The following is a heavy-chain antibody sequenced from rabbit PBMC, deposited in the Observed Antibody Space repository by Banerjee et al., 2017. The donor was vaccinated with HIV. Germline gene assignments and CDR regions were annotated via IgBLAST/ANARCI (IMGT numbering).Heavy chain of an antibody. CDR2: IYRGSSGST. Sequence: QEQLKETGGGLVQPGGSLTLTCTASGFSFSSSYYMCWVRQAPGKGLEWIGCIYRGSSGSTYYASWAKGRFTISKTSSTTVTLQMTSLTAADTATYFCARAGSSSPYYSNLWGQGTLVTVS. CDR3: ARAGSSSPYYSNL. CDR1: GFSFSSSYY. D-gene: IGHD8-1*01. V-gene: IGHV1S45*01. J-gene: IGHJ4*01.